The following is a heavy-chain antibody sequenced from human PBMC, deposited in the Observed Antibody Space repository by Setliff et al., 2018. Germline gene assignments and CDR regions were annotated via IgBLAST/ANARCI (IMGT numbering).Heavy chain of an antibody. CDR2: TKNKANAGYM. CDR1: GSSISDHY. Sequence: GGSLRLSCAASGSSISDHYMDWVRQAPGKGLEWVGRTKNKANAGYMEYAASVKGRFSISRDNAKNSLYLQMNSLRAEDTAVYYCARDPHFDSWGQGTLVTVSS. J-gene: IGHJ4*02. V-gene: IGHV3-72*01. CDR3: ARDPHFDS.